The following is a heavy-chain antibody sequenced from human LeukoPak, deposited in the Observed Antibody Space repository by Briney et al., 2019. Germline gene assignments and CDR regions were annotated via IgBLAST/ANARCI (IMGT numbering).Heavy chain of an antibody. CDR2: INPSGGST. CDR3: ARHRPFITMVRGVTPPTGMDV. D-gene: IGHD3-10*01. CDR1: GYTFTSYY. V-gene: IGHV1-46*01. J-gene: IGHJ6*04. Sequence: GASVKVSCKASGYTFTSYYMHWVRQAPGQGLEWMGIINPSGGSTSYAQKFQGRVTMTRDTSTSTVYMKLSSLRSEDTAVYYCARHRPFITMVRGVTPPTGMDVWGKGATVTVSS.